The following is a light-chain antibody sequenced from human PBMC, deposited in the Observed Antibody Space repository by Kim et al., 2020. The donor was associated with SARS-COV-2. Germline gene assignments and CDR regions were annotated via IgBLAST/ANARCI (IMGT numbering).Light chain of an antibody. CDR1: SSNIGANYD. CDR3: QSYDRSLSGPV. J-gene: IGLJ3*02. CDR2: ATD. Sequence: QRVTSSCTGRSSNIGANYDVQWYQHLPGTVPKLLIFATDSRPPGIPDRFTGYKSGTSATLAITGLQVEDEADYYCQSYDRSLSGPVFGGGTQLTVL. V-gene: IGLV1-40*01.